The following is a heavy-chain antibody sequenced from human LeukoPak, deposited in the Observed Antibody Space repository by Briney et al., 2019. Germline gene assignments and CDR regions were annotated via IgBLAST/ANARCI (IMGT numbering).Heavy chain of an antibody. CDR2: IYYSGST. CDR1: GGSISSYY. D-gene: IGHD2-15*01. V-gene: IGHV4-59*01. J-gene: IGHJ3*02. CDR3: ARQEDIVVVVAATSAFDI. Sequence: PSETLSLTCTVSGGSISSYYWSWIRQPPGKGLERIGYIYYSGSTNYNPSLKSRVTISVDTSKNQFSLKLSSVTAADTAVYYCARQEDIVVVVAATSAFDIWGQGTMVTVSS.